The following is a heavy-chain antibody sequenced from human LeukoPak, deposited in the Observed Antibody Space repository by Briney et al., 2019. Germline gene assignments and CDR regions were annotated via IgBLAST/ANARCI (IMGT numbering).Heavy chain of an antibody. CDR2: INHSGST. CDR3: ARQWSEMATIYYFDY. V-gene: IGHV4-34*01. Sequence: PSETLSLTCTVSGGSISGYYWSWIRQPPGKGLEWIGEINHSGSTNYNPSLKSRVTISVDTSKNQFSLKLSSVTAADTAVYYCARQWSEMATIYYFDYWGQGTLVTVSS. CDR1: GGSISGYY. J-gene: IGHJ4*02. D-gene: IGHD5-24*01.